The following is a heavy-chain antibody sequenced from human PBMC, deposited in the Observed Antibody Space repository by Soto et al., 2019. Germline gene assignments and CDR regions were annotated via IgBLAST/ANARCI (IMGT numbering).Heavy chain of an antibody. J-gene: IGHJ4*02. CDR3: AKGAPGMWEPPDY. V-gene: IGHV3-23*01. CDR2: ISGSGGST. D-gene: IGHD1-26*01. CDR1: GFTFSSYA. Sequence: GSLRLSCAASGFTFSSYAMSWVRQAPGKGLEWVSAISGSGGSTYYADSVKGRFTISXDXXXXTXYXQXXXLRAXDTAVYYCAKGAPGMWEPPDYWGQGTLVTVSS.